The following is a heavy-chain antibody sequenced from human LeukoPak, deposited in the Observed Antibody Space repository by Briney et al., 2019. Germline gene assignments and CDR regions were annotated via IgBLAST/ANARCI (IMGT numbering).Heavy chain of an antibody. V-gene: IGHV1-46*01. CDR3: ARAWGGVRDYFDY. CDR2: INPSGGST. D-gene: IGHD3-16*01. J-gene: IGHJ4*02. Sequence: ASVKVSCKASGYTFTSYYMHWVRQAPGQGLEWMGIINPSGGSTNYAQKFQGRVTMTRDTSISTAYMELSRLRSDDTAVYSCARAWGGVRDYFDYWGQGTLVTVSS. CDR1: GYTFTSYY.